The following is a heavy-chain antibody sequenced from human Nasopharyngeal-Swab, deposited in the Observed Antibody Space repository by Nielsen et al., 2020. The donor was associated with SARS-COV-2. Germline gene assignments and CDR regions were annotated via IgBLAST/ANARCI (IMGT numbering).Heavy chain of an antibody. Sequence: GESLKISCAASGFTFSIYWMHWVRQAPGKGLVWVPRISGDGSSTSYADSVKGRFTISRDNAKNTLYLQIHSLRAEDTAVYYCASEPDTPMIPFDSWGQGTLVTVSS. CDR3: ASEPDTPMIPFDS. J-gene: IGHJ4*02. V-gene: IGHV3-74*01. CDR1: GFTFSIYW. CDR2: ISGDGSST. D-gene: IGHD5-18*01.